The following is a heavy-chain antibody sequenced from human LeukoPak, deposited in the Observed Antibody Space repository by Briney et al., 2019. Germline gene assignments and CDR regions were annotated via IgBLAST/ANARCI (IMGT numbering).Heavy chain of an antibody. CDR3: ARLTYDILTGPFDY. D-gene: IGHD3-9*01. Sequence: ASVKVSCKASGGTFSSYAISWVRQAPGQGLEWMGGIIPIFGTANYAQKFQGRVTITADESTSTAYMELSGLRSEDTAVYYRARLTYDILTGPFDYWGQGTLVTVSS. CDR1: GGTFSSYA. CDR2: IIPIFGTA. V-gene: IGHV1-69*01. J-gene: IGHJ4*02.